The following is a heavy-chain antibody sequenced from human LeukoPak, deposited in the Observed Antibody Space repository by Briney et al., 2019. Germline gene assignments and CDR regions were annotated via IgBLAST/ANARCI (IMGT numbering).Heavy chain of an antibody. D-gene: IGHD4-23*01. V-gene: IGHV4-38-2*02. Sequence: PSETLSLTCSVSGYSISNAYYWGWIRQPPGKGLEWIGSIYHSGSTYYNSSLKSRVTISLDTSKNQFSLKLSSVTAADTAVYYCARVLSGGNSGAHYWGQGTLVIVSS. J-gene: IGHJ4*02. CDR1: GYSISNAYY. CDR3: ARVLSGGNSGAHY. CDR2: IYHSGST.